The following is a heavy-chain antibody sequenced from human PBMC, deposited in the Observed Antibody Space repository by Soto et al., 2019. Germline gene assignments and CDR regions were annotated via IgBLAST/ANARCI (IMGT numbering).Heavy chain of an antibody. CDR3: ARGEGGDYDFY. CDR1: GGTIISGGYY. D-gene: IGHD5-12*01. J-gene: IGHJ4*02. Sequence: TLSLTCTVSGGTIISGGYYWSWIRQHPGKGLEWIGYIYYSGSTYYNPSLKSRVTISVDTPKNQFSLKLSSVTAADTAVYYCARGEGGDYDFYWGQGTLVTVSS. V-gene: IGHV4-31*03. CDR2: IYYSGST.